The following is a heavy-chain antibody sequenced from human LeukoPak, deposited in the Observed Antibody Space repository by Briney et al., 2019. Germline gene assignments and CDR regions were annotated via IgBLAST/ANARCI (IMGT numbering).Heavy chain of an antibody. Sequence: GSLRLSCAASGFTSCTFALSRVRQGPGRGLEWVSAISGSGGNTYYADSVKGRFTISRDNSRNTLYLQMNSLRAEDTAVYYCARAQILPFYDTLTAYASFDYWGQGTLVTVSS. CDR2: ISGSGGNT. CDR3: ARAQILPFYDTLTAYASFDY. CDR1: GFTSCTFA. V-gene: IGHV3-23*01. D-gene: IGHD3-9*01. J-gene: IGHJ4*02.